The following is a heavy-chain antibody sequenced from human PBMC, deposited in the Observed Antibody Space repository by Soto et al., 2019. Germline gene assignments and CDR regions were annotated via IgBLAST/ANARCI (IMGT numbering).Heavy chain of an antibody. V-gene: IGHV5-10-1*01. J-gene: IGHJ6*02. CDR1: GYSFTSYW. Sequence: GESLKISCKGSGYSFTSYWISWVRQMPGKGLEWMGRIDPSDSYTNYSPSFQGHVTISADKSISTAYLQWSSLKASDTAMYYCASRTSYRRSSSYYYGMDVWGQGTTVTVSS. CDR2: IDPSDSYT. CDR3: ASRTSYRRSSSYYYGMDV. D-gene: IGHD6-6*01.